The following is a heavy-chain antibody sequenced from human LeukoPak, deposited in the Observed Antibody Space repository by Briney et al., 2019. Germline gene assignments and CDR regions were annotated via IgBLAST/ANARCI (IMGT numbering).Heavy chain of an antibody. Sequence: SETLSLTCTISGGSINSYYRSWIRQPAGKGLEWVGRTYSSGKTNYNPSLNGRVTMSVDTSKNQFSLYLSSVTAADTAVYYCARHLGARGRITMFRGVPTIQNYYMDVWGKGTTVTVSS. V-gene: IGHV4-4*07. D-gene: IGHD3-10*01. CDR1: GGSINSYY. J-gene: IGHJ6*03. CDR3: ARHLGARGRITMFRGVPTIQNYYMDV. CDR2: TYSSGKT.